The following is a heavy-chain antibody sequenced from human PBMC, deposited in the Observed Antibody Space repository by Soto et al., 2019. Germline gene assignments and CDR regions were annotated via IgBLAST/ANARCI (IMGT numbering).Heavy chain of an antibody. J-gene: IGHJ5*02. CDR2: MNPNSGNT. Sequence: QVQLVQSGAEVKKPGASVKVSCKASGYTFTSYDINWVRQATGQGLEWMGWMNPNSGNTGYAQKFQGRVTMTRNTSISTAYMDLSSPRSEDTAVYYCARGGEDCSGGSCYLWFDPWGQGTLVTVSS. V-gene: IGHV1-8*01. D-gene: IGHD2-15*01. CDR3: ARGGEDCSGGSCYLWFDP. CDR1: GYTFTSYD.